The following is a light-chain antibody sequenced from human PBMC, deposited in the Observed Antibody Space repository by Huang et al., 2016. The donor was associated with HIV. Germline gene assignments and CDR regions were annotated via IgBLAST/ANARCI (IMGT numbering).Light chain of an antibody. CDR3: QQYGSFPPKLT. CDR1: QSVETSY. Sequence: EIVLTQSPGTLSLSPGERATRSCRASQSVETSYLAWYQQKPGQAPRLLIYGASSRATDIPDRFSGSGSGTDFTLTISRLEPEDFAVYYCQQYGSFPPKLTFGGGTKVEMK. CDR2: GAS. J-gene: IGKJ4*01. V-gene: IGKV3-20*01.